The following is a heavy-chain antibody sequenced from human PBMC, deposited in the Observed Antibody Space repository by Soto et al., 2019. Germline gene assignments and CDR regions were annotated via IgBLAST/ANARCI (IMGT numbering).Heavy chain of an antibody. CDR1: GFTSSSYG. CDR3: AIIATSGGGDAFDI. V-gene: IGHV3-30*03. J-gene: IGHJ3*02. Sequence: PGGSLRLSCAASGFTSSSYGMNWVRQAPGKGLEWVGDIVRGGGQKQYADSVRGRFTISRDNSRDTLYLEVNSVTVEDTAVYYCAIIATSGGGDAFDIWGQGTMVTVSS. CDR2: IVRGGGQK. D-gene: IGHD6-13*01.